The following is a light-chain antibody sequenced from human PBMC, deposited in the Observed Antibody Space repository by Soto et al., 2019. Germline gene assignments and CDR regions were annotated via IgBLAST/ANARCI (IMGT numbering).Light chain of an antibody. CDR3: GTWDSNLRAGV. J-gene: IGLJ3*02. CDR2: DND. CDR1: SSNIGNNY. Sequence: QSVLTQPPSVSAAPGQKVTISCSGSSSNIGNNYVSWYQQLPGTVPKLLIYDNDKRPSGIPDRFSGSKSGTSATLGITGLQTGDEADYYCGTWDSNLRAGVFGGGTQLTVL. V-gene: IGLV1-51*01.